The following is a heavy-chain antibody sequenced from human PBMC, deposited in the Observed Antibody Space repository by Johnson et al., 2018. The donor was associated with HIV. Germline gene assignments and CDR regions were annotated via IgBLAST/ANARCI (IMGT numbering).Heavy chain of an antibody. CDR1: GFTFSSYA. J-gene: IGHJ3*02. Sequence: VQVVESGGGLVQPGGSLRLSCAASGFTFSSYAMSWVRQAPGKGLEWVSAISGSGGSTYYADSVKGRFTISRDNSKNTLYLQMNSLRAEDTAVYYCARDSGLLLWSQGGFSAFDIWGQGTMVTVSS. CDR2: ISGSGGST. V-gene: IGHV3-23*04. CDR3: ARDSGLLLWSQGGFSAFDI. D-gene: IGHD3-10*01.